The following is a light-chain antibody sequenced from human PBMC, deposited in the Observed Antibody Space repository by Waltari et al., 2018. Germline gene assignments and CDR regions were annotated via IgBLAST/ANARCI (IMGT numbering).Light chain of an antibody. J-gene: IGKJ2*03. CDR3: QHSFETPYS. V-gene: IGKV1-39*01. CDR1: ETIGSY. Sequence: DIHMTQSPPSLSASIGDRVTITCRASETIGSYLNWYQQKSGEVPRLLIYAASTLHSGVPPRFSGSRSGTDFTFTISSLQPEDCAVYYCQHSFETPYSFGQGTKVEIK. CDR2: AAS.